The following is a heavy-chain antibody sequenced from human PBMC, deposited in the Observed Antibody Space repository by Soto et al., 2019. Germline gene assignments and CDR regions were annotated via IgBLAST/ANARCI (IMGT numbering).Heavy chain of an antibody. CDR3: ARDHVYCDYYFNYFDY. Sequence: QVQLVQSGAEVKKPGPSRKVSCKASGVSASRYAISWMRQSPGHGLEWMGGIIPLFGIVKDAQKYQGRVTVTADESTSTAYMELSSLRSEDTAVYYCARDHVYCDYYFNYFDYWGQGTLVTVTS. V-gene: IGHV1-69*01. CDR1: GVSASRYA. CDR2: IIPLFGIV. D-gene: IGHD4-17*01. J-gene: IGHJ4*02.